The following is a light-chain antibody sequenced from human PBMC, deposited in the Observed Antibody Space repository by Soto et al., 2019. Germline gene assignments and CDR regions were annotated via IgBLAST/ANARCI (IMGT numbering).Light chain of an antibody. J-gene: IGKJ1*01. Sequence: EIVLTQSPGTLSLSPGERATLSCRASQSVSSSYLAWYQQKPGQAPRLLIYGASSRATGIPDRFSGSGSGTDFTLNISRLEPEDLAVYYCQQYGSSPSFGQGTKVDI. CDR2: GAS. CDR1: QSVSSSY. CDR3: QQYGSSPS. V-gene: IGKV3-20*01.